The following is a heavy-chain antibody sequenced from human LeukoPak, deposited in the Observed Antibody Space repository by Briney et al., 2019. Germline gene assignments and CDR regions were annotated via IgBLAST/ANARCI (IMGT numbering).Heavy chain of an antibody. J-gene: IGHJ4*02. CDR1: GFTFSSYA. CDR3: ARDLGTMIVEYYFDY. V-gene: IGHV3-30*04. CDR2: ISYDGSNK. Sequence: GRSLRLSCAASGFTFSSYAMHWVRQAPGKGLEWVAVISYDGSNKYYADSVKGRFTISRDNSKNTLYLQMNSLRAEDTAVYYCARDLGTMIVEYYFDYWGQGTLVTVSS. D-gene: IGHD3-22*01.